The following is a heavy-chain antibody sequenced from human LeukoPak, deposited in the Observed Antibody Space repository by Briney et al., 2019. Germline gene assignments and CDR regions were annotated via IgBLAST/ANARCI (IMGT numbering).Heavy chain of an antibody. D-gene: IGHD3-22*01. V-gene: IGHV3-30*18. CDR1: GXSFSSYG. CDR2: ISYEGSNE. CDR3: ANDGIRYYYDSSGYYGDH. J-gene: IGHJ4*02. Sequence: GGSLRLSCVASGXSFSSYGLHWVRQAPGKGLEWVAAISYEGSNEYYADSVKGRFTISRDNSKNTPYLQMTSLRAEDTAVYYCANDGIRYYYDSSGYYGDHWGQGTLVTVSS.